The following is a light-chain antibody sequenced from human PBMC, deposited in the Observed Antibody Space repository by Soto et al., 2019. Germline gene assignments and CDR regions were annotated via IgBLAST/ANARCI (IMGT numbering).Light chain of an antibody. CDR3: CTYAVTNTFEV. V-gene: IGLV2-11*01. CDR2: DVS. CDR1: SNSTGGYNY. Sequence: QSALTQPRSVSGSPGQSVTISCTGTSNSTGGYNYVSWYQQHPGKAPKLMIFDVSERPSGVPHRFSGSKSGNTASLTISGLQAEDEADYYCCTYAVTNTFEVFGGGTKLTVL. J-gene: IGLJ2*01.